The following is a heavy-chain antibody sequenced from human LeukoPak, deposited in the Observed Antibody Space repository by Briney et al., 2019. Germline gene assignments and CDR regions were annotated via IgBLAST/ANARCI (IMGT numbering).Heavy chain of an antibody. J-gene: IGHJ3*02. Sequence: PGGSLRLSCAASGFTFSSYEMNWVRQAPGKGLEWVSYISSSGSTIYYADSVKGRFTISRDNSKNTLYLQMNSLRAEDTAVYYCAKEEHNSGYYHGGDAFDIWGQGTVVTVSS. D-gene: IGHD3-22*01. CDR3: AKEEHNSGYYHGGDAFDI. V-gene: IGHV3-48*03. CDR2: ISSSGSTI. CDR1: GFTFSSYE.